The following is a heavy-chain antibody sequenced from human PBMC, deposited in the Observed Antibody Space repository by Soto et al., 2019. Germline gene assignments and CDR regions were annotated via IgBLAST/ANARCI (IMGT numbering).Heavy chain of an antibody. V-gene: IGHV1-69*01. J-gene: IGHJ4*02. D-gene: IGHD6-6*01. CDR2: IIPIFGTA. Sequence: QVQLVQSGAEVKKPGSSVKVSCKASGGTFSSYAISWVRQAPGQGLEWMGGIIPIFGTANYAQQFQGGVTITADESTSTAYMELSRLRSEDTAVYYCARGGLAARPGGLFDYWGQGTLVTVSS. CDR3: ARGGLAARPGGLFDY. CDR1: GGTFSSYA.